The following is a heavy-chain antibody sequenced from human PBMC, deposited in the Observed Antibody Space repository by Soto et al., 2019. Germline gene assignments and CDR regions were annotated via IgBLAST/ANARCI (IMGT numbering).Heavy chain of an antibody. CDR3: ALDYGDSAQLFAFDY. Sequence: ASVKVSCKASGYTFTSYYMHWVRQAPGQGLEWMGIINPSGGSTSYAQKFQGRVTMTRDTSTSTVYMELSSLRSEDTAVYYCALDYGDSAQLFAFDYWGRGPLAPVSS. J-gene: IGHJ4*02. V-gene: IGHV1-46*01. CDR1: GYTFTSYY. CDR2: INPSGGST. D-gene: IGHD4-17*01.